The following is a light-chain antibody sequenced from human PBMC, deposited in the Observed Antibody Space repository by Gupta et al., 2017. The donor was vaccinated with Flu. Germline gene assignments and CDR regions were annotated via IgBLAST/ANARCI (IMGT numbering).Light chain of an antibody. V-gene: IGKV1-39*01. Sequence: DIQMTQSPSSLSASVGDRVTITCRASQSISTYLNWYQQKPGKAPQVLIYGASSLQSGVPSRFSGSGSGTDFTLTINSLQPEDFATYYCQQRDSTPWTFGQGTKVEIK. CDR1: QSISTY. CDR3: QQRDSTPWT. J-gene: IGKJ1*01. CDR2: GAS.